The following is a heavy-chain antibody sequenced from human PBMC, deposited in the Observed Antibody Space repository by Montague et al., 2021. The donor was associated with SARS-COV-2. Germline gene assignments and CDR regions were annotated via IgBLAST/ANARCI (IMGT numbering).Heavy chain of an antibody. J-gene: IGHJ6*02. CDR1: GGSIDSFY. D-gene: IGHD3-22*01. V-gene: IGHV4-59*01. CDR3: ARGGYYDNTGYYSDYYYNMDV. CDR2: ISHSGRT. Sequence: SETLSLTCTVSGGSIDSFYWSWIRRPPGKGLEWIGCISHSGRTYYNPSLKNRVSMSVDTSKNQVSLRLSSLTAADTAVYYCARGGYYDNTGYYSDYYYNMDVWGQGTTVTVSS.